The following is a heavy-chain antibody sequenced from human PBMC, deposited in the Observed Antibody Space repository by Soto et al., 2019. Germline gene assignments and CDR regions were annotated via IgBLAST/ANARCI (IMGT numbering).Heavy chain of an antibody. CDR1: GCTFISYG. J-gene: IGHJ6*02. Sequence: GGSLRLSWAASGCTFISYGRHWVRQAPGKGLEWVAVISYDGSNKYYADSVKGRFTISRDNSKNTLYLQMNSLRAEDTAVYYCAKSSRPYSSGWYGNYYYGMDVWGQGTTVTVSS. V-gene: IGHV3-30*18. CDR3: AKSSRPYSSGWYGNYYYGMDV. CDR2: ISYDGSNK. D-gene: IGHD6-19*01.